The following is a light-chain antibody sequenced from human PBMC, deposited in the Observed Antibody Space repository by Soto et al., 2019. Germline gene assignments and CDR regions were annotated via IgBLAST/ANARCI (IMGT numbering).Light chain of an antibody. V-gene: IGKV3-11*01. CDR3: QHRSNWPLT. J-gene: IGKJ5*01. CDR1: QSVSSY. Sequence: EIVLTQSPATLSLSPGERATLSCRASQSVSSYLAWYQQKAGQAPRLLIYDASNGATGIPTRFSGSGSGTDFTLTISSLEPEDFAVYFCQHRSNWPLTFGHGTRLEIK. CDR2: DAS.